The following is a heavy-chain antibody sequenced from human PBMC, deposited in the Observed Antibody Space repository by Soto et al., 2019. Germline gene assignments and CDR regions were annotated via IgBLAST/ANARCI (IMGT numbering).Heavy chain of an antibody. Sequence: SETLSLTCTVSGGSISSYYWSWIRQPPGKGLEWIGDIYYSGSTNYNPSLKSRVTISEDTSKNQFSLKLSSVTAADTAVYYCERGGSSTSRVMDVWGKGTTVTVSS. J-gene: IGHJ6*03. CDR1: GGSISSYY. CDR3: ERGGSSTSRVMDV. V-gene: IGHV4-59*12. D-gene: IGHD2-2*01. CDR2: IYYSGST.